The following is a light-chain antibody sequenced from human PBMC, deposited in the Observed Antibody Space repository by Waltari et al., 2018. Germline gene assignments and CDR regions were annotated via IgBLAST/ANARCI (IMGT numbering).Light chain of an antibody. V-gene: IGKV3-20*01. CDR1: QSVSRA. J-gene: IGKJ1*01. Sequence: EIVLTQSPGTLSLSPGERATLSCRASQSVSRALPWVQQNPGQAPRLLIYGASKRATGIPDRFSGSGSGTDLSLIISRLGPEDFAVYYCQHYVSLPVTFGQGTKVEIK. CDR2: GAS. CDR3: QHYVSLPVT.